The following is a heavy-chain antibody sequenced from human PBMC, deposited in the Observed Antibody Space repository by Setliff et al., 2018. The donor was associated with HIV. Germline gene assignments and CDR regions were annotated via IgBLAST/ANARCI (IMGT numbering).Heavy chain of an antibody. CDR1: GFTFSGYA. CDR2: IPPDGHHV. J-gene: IGHJ5*02. V-gene: IGHV3-23*01. Sequence: GGSLRLSCAASGFTFSGYAMNWVRQAPGKGLEWISAIPPDGHHVYYADSMKGRVTVSRDNSKKTLYMVMDSLRAEDTAVYYCAKTAYYFNTGGPKGWFDPWGQGTLVTVSS. D-gene: IGHD2-8*02. CDR3: AKTAYYFNTGGPKGWFDP.